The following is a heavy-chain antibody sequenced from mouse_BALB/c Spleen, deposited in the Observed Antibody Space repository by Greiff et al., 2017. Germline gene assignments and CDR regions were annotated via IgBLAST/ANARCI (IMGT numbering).Heavy chain of an antibody. CDR1: GYSITSDYA. D-gene: IGHD1-1*01. CDR3: ASLLLRYYYAMDY. V-gene: IGHV3-2*02. J-gene: IGHJ4*01. Sequence: VQLKESGPGLVKPSQSLSLTCTVTGYSITSDYAWNWIRQFPGNKLEWMGYISYSGSTSYNPSLKSRISITRDTSKNQFFLQLNSVTTEDTATYYCASLLLRYYYAMDYWGQGTSVTVSS. CDR2: ISYSGST.